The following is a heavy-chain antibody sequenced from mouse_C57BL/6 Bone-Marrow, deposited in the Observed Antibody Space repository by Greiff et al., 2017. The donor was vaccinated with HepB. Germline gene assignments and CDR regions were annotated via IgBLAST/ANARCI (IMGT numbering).Heavy chain of an antibody. D-gene: IGHD2-4*01. Sequence: QVQLQQPGAELVMPGASVKLSCKASGYTFTSYWMHWVKQRPGQGLEWIGEIDPSDSYTNYNQKFKGKSTLTVDKSSSTAYMQLSSLTSEDSAVYYCARGIYYDYDVRYYFDYWGQGTTLTVSS. V-gene: IGHV1-69*01. J-gene: IGHJ2*01. CDR1: GYTFTSYW. CDR2: IDPSDSYT. CDR3: ARGIYYDYDVRYYFDY.